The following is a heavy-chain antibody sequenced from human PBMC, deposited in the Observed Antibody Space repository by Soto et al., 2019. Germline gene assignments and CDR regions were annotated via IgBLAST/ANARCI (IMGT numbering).Heavy chain of an antibody. CDR2: ISAYNGNT. V-gene: IGHV1-18*01. CDR1: GYTFTSYG. CDR3: ARDNWPGRYYYYYYMDV. J-gene: IGHJ6*03. Sequence: ASVKVSCKASGYTFTSYGISWVRQAPGQGLEWMGWISAYNGNTNYAQKLQGRVTMTTDTSTSTAYMELRSLRSDDTAVYYCARDNWPGRYYYYYYMDVWGKGTTVTVSS.